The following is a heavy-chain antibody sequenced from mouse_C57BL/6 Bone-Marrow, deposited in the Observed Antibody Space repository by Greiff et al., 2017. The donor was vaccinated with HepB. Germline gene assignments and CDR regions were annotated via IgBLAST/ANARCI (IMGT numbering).Heavy chain of an antibody. Sequence: EVHLVESGGGLVQPGGSLSLSCAASGFTFTDYYMSWVRQPPGKALEWLGFIRNKANGYTTEYSASVKGRFTISRDNSQSILYLQMNALRAEDSATYYCARKDYYGSSSWYFDVWGTGTTVTVSS. D-gene: IGHD1-1*01. J-gene: IGHJ1*03. CDR2: IRNKANGYTT. CDR1: GFTFTDYY. V-gene: IGHV7-3*01. CDR3: ARKDYYGSSSWYFDV.